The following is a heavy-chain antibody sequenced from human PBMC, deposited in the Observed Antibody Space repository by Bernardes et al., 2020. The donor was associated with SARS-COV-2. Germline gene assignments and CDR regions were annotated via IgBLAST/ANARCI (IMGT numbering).Heavy chain of an antibody. J-gene: IGHJ4*02. D-gene: IGHD3-9*01. V-gene: IGHV3-23*01. Sequence: GGSLGLSCAASGFIFSSYAMNWVRRAPGKGLEWVSGISDSGRATYYADSVKGRFTISRDNSKNTLYLQMNSLRAEDTAVYYCAKVRTGSYFDYWGQGTLVTVSS. CDR2: ISDSGRAT. CDR3: AKVRTGSYFDY. CDR1: GFIFSSYA.